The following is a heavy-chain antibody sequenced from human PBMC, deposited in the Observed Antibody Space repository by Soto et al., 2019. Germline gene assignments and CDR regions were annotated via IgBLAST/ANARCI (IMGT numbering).Heavy chain of an antibody. CDR3: ARDGWNDYYYYGMDV. Sequence: EVQLVESGGGLVKPGGSLRLSCAASGFTFSSYSMNWVRQAPGKGLEWVSSISSSSSYIYYADSVKGRFTISRDNAKNSLYLQMNSLRAEDTAVYYCARDGWNDYYYYGMDVWGQGTTVTVSS. CDR1: GFTFSSYS. CDR2: ISSSSSYI. D-gene: IGHD1-1*01. J-gene: IGHJ6*02. V-gene: IGHV3-21*01.